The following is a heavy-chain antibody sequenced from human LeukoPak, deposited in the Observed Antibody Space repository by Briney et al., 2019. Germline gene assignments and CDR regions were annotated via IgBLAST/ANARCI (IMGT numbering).Heavy chain of an antibody. CDR1: GGSFSGYQ. J-gene: IGHJ4*02. D-gene: IGHD5-18*01. Sequence: SETLSLTCAVYGGSFSGYQWTWIRQPPGKGLEWIGEINHSGSTNYNPSLKSRVTISVDTSKNQFSLKLSSVTAADTAVYYCASGYSYGLFDYWGQGTLVTVSS. CDR2: INHSGST. CDR3: ASGYSYGLFDY. V-gene: IGHV4-34*01.